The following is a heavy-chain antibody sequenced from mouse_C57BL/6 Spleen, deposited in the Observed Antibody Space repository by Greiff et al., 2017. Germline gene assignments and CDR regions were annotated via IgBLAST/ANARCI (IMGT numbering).Heavy chain of an antibody. D-gene: IGHD6-1*01. V-gene: IGHV7-3*01. CDR2: IRNKANGYTT. Sequence: EVMLVESGGGLVQPGGSLSLSCAASGFTFTDYCMSWVRQPPGKALEWLGFIRNKANGYTTEYSASVKGRFTISRDNSQSILYLQMNALRAEDSATYYCARPPLGDWYFDVWGTGTTVTVSS. CDR3: ARPPLGDWYFDV. CDR1: GFTFTDYC. J-gene: IGHJ1*03.